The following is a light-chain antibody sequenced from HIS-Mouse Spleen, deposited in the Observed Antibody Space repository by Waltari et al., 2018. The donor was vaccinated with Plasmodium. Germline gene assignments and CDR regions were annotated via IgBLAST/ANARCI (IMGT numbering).Light chain of an antibody. CDR2: GAS. J-gene: IGKJ1*01. V-gene: IGKV3-15*01. CDR1: QGVSSH. CDR3: QQYNNWPPWT. Sequence: EIVMTQSPATLSVSPGERATLSCRASQGVSSHLAWYQQKPGQAPRLLIYGASTRATGIPARFSGSGSGTEFTLTISSMQSEDFAVYYCQQYNNWPPWTFGQGTKVEIK.